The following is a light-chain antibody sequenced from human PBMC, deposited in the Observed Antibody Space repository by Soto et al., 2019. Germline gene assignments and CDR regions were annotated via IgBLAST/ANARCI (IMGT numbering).Light chain of an antibody. CDR3: SSYTTTTLL. J-gene: IGLJ3*02. CDR1: SSDIGSNNY. CDR2: EVS. V-gene: IGLV2-14*01. Sequence: QSALTQPASVSGSPGQSITICCTGTSSDIGSNNYVSWFQQRPGKAPTLIIYEVSNRPSGVSTHFSGSKSGNTASLTISGLLPEDEAEYYCSSYTTTTLLFGGGTKLTVL.